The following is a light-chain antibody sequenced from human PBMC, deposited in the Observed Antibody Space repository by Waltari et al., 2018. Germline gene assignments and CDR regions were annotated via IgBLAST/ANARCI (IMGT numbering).Light chain of an antibody. CDR2: EGS. Sequence: QSALTQPASVSGSPGQSITVSCTGTSSDVGSYNLVSWYQQHPGKAPNLMIYEGSKRPSGVSNRFSGSKSGNTASLTSSWLQAEDEADYYCCSYAGSSTLLFGGGTKVTVL. CDR3: CSYAGSSTLL. J-gene: IGLJ2*01. CDR1: SSDVGSYNL. V-gene: IGLV2-23*01.